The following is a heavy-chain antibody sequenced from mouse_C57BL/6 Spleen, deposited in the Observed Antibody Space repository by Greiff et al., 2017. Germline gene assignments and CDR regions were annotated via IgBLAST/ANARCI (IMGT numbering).Heavy chain of an antibody. V-gene: IGHV3-6*01. CDR1: GYSITSGYY. D-gene: IGHD4-1*01. CDR3: ARDFSNWAWFAY. CDR2: ISYDGSN. J-gene: IGHJ3*01. Sequence: EVKLMESGPGLVKPSQSLSLTCSVTGYSITSGYYWNWIRQFPGNKLEWMGYISYDGSNNYNPSLKNRISITRDTSKNQFFLKLNSVTTEDTATYYCARDFSNWAWFAYWGQGTLVTVSA.